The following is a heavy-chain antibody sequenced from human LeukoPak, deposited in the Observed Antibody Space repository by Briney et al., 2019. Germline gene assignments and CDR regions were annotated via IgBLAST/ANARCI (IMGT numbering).Heavy chain of an antibody. D-gene: IGHD5-18*01. CDR3: VKGNPRGYSLDY. J-gene: IGHJ4*02. CDR1: GFTFSSHS. CDR2: ISAGSSTM. V-gene: IGHV3-48*01. Sequence: PGGSLRLSCAASGFTFSSHSMNWVRQAPGKGLEWVSYISAGSSTMYYADFVQGRLTISRDNAESSLYLQLNNLRAEDSALYYCVKGNPRGYSLDYWGQGIVVTVSS.